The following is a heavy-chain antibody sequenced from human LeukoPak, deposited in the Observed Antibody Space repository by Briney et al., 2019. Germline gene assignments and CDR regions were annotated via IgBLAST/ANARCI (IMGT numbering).Heavy chain of an antibody. J-gene: IGHJ4*02. CDR3: AKDVGKWESLHFFDY. D-gene: IGHD1-26*01. Sequence: GGSLRLSCEASRFTFSSYGMHWVRQAPGKGLEWVAVISSDGGNKYYADSVRGRFTISRDNSRNTLYLQMNSLRGDDTAVYYCAKDVGKWESLHFFDYWGQGTLVTVSS. CDR1: RFTFSSYG. V-gene: IGHV3-30*18. CDR2: ISSDGGNK.